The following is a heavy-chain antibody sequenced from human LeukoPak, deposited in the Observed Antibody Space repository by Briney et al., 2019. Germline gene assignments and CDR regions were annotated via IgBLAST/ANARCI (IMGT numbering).Heavy chain of an antibody. CDR1: GGSIGSYY. CDR2: FIYSGST. V-gene: IGHV4-59*08. CDR3: ARHSSNWGIFDY. Sequence: SETLSLTCTVSGGSIGSYYWSWIRQPPGKGLECIGYFIYSGSTNYNPSLKSRVTISGDTSKNQFSLKLSSVTAADTAVYYCARHSSNWGIFDYWGQGTLVTVSS. J-gene: IGHJ4*02. D-gene: IGHD6-13*01.